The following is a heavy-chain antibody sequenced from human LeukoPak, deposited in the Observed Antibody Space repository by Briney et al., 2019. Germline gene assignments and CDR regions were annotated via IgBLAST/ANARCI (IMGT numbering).Heavy chain of an antibody. CDR3: AGGVYWFAFDP. CDR2: IYYSGST. J-gene: IGHJ5*02. D-gene: IGHD2-8*02. CDR1: GGSVSSGSYY. Sequence: SETLSLTCTVSGGSVSSGSYYWSWIRQPPGKGLEWIGYIYYSGSTNYNPSLKSRVTISVDTSKNQFSLKLSSVTAADTAVYYCAGGVYWFAFDPWGQGTLVTVSS. V-gene: IGHV4-61*01.